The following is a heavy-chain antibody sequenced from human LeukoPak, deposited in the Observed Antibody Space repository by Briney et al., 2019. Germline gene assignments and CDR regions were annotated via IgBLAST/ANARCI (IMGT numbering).Heavy chain of an antibody. CDR2: INAGNGNT. CDR3: ARDAGYSYGYFDY. J-gene: IGHJ4*02. D-gene: IGHD5-18*01. CDR1: GYTFTSYA. V-gene: IGHV1-3*01. Sequence: ASVKVSCKASGYTFTSYAMHWVRQAPGQRLEWMGWINAGNGNTKYSQKFQGSVTITRDTSASTAYMELSSLRSGDTAVYYCARDAGYSYGYFDYWGQGTLVTVSS.